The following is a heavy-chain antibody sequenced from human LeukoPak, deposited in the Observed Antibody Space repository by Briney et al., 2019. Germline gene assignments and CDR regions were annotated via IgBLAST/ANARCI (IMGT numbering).Heavy chain of an antibody. CDR3: ARDSSWFGELLYDPSHAFDI. V-gene: IGHV3-11*01. D-gene: IGHD3-10*01. J-gene: IGHJ3*02. CDR2: ISSSGSTI. Sequence: PGRSLRLSCAASGFTFADYAMHWVRQSPGKGLEWVSYISSSGSTIYYADSVKGRFTISRDNAKNSLYLQMNSLRAEDTAVYYCARDSSWFGELLYDPSHAFDIWGQGTMVTVSS. CDR1: GFTFADYA.